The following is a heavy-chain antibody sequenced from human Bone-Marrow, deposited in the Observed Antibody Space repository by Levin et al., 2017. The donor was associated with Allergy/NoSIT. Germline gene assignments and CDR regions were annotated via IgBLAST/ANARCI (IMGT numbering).Heavy chain of an antibody. CDR1: GYSFTTYW. CDR2: IYPRDSDT. D-gene: IGHD5-12*01. CDR3: ARIREATVATTRDC. J-gene: IGHJ4*02. Sequence: GESLKISCKGSGYSFTTYWIAWVRQMPGKGLDWMGIIYPRDSDTRYSQSFQGQVTISADKSISTAYVQWSSLRAADAAVYYCARIREATVATTRDCWGQGTLVTVSS. V-gene: IGHV5-51*01.